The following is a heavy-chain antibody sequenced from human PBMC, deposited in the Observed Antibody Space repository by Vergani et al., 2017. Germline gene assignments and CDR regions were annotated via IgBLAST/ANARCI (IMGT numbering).Heavy chain of an antibody. D-gene: IGHD5-24*01. V-gene: IGHV7-4-1*02. CDR2: IGTANGRP. CDR1: GYIFYGHL. Sequence: QVQLEQSGSELREPGASVKVSCKASGYIFYGHLLNWLRQAPGQGLEWLGWIGTANGRPTYAQGFRGRFVFPVDTSVDSAYLEISSLKADDTAVYYCARGLCRDEYNVLHYWGQGSLVTVPS. J-gene: IGHJ4*02. CDR3: ARGLCRDEYNVLHY.